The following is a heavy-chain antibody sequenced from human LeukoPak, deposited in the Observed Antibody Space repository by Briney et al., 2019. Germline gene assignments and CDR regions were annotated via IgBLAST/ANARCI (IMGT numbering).Heavy chain of an antibody. Sequence: SETLSLTCTVSGYSISSGYYWGWIRQPPGKGLEWIGSIYYSGSTYYNPSLKSRVTISVDTSKNQFSLKLSTVTAADTAVYYCARHSWRYGSSDYWGQGTLVTVSS. D-gene: IGHD3-10*01. V-gene: IGHV4-38-2*02. CDR1: GYSISSGYY. CDR3: ARHSWRYGSSDY. CDR2: IYYSGST. J-gene: IGHJ4*02.